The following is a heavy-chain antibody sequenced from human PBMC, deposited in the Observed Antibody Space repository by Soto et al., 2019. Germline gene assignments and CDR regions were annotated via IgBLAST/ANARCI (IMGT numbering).Heavy chain of an antibody. J-gene: IGHJ4*02. Sequence: VQLVESGGGLVQPGGSLRLSCSASGFTFSSYAMHWVRQAPGKGLEHVSAISNNGGTTYYADSVKGRFTISRDNSKNTLYLQMSSLRAEDTAVYYCLKVGRSGGIYFDYWGQGTLVTVSS. CDR3: LKVGRSGGIYFDY. CDR2: ISNNGGTT. CDR1: GFTFSSYA. D-gene: IGHD1-26*01. V-gene: IGHV3-64D*06.